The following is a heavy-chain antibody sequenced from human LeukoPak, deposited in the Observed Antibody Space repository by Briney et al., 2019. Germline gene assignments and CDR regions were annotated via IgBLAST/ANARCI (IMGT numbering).Heavy chain of an antibody. CDR3: AKIAVAPDNY. CDR1: GFRFSNYA. CDR2: IGGSGGSK. D-gene: IGHD2-21*01. Sequence: GGSLRLSCVVSGFRFSNYAMSWVRQAPGKGLEWVSNIGGSGGSKYYRHSVKGRFTVSRDNFKNILYLEMNSLRDEDTAGYYCAKIAVAPDNYWGQGTLVTVSS. J-gene: IGHJ4*02. V-gene: IGHV3-23*01.